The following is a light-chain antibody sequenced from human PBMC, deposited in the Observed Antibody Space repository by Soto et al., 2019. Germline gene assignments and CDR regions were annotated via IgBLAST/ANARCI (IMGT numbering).Light chain of an antibody. V-gene: IGLV2-14*01. J-gene: IGLJ1*01. Sequence: QSVLTQPASVSGSPGQSITISCTGTSSDVGGCNYVSWYQQHPGKAPKLMIYEVSNRPSGVSTRFSGSKSGNTASLTISGLQAEEEADYYCSSYTSSRIDYVFGTGTKVTVL. CDR3: SSYTSSRIDYV. CDR2: EVS. CDR1: SSDVGGCNY.